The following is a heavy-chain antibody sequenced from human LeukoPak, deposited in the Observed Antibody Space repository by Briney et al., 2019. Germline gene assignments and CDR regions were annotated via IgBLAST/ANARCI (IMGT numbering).Heavy chain of an antibody. J-gene: IGHJ6*03. CDR2: IIPIFGTA. CDR1: GGTFSSYA. V-gene: IGHV1-69*05. Sequence: ASVKVSCKASGGTFSSYAISWVRQAPGQGLEWMGGIIPIFGTANDAQKFQGRVTITTDESTSTAYMELSSLRSEDTAAYYCARGRTGTGDYYYYYYMDVWGKGTTVTVSS. D-gene: IGHD1/OR15-1a*01. CDR3: ARGRTGTGDYYYYYYMDV.